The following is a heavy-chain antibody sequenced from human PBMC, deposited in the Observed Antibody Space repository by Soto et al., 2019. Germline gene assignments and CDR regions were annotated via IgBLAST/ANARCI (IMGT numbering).Heavy chain of an antibody. Sequence: AGGSLRLSCAASGFTFSSYSMNWVRQAPGKGLEWVSSISSGSSYIYYADSVKGRFTISRDNAKNSLYLQMNSLRAEDTAVYYCARDWVTGIFGVVHYMDVWGKGTPVTVSS. J-gene: IGHJ6*03. CDR2: ISSGSSYI. D-gene: IGHD3-3*01. V-gene: IGHV3-21*01. CDR1: GFTFSSYS. CDR3: ARDWVTGIFGVVHYMDV.